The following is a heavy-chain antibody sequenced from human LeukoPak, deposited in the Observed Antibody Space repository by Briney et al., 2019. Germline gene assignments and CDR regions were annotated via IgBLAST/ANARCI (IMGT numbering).Heavy chain of an antibody. D-gene: IGHD2-2*01. V-gene: IGHV3-23*01. CDR3: AKDIVVVPAATRIINWFDP. CDR2: ISGSGGST. Sequence: PGGSLRLSCAASGFTFSSYGMHWVRQAPGKGLEWVSAISGSGGSTYYADSVKGRFTISRDNSKNTLYLQMNSLRAEDTAVYYCAKDIVVVPAATRIINWFDPWGQGTLVTVSS. J-gene: IGHJ5*02. CDR1: GFTFSSYG.